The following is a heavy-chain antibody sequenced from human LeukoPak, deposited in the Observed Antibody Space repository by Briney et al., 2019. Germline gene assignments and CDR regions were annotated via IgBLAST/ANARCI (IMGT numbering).Heavy chain of an antibody. J-gene: IGHJ6*03. V-gene: IGHV4-4*07. D-gene: IGHD1-26*01. CDR2: IYTSGST. CDR1: GGSISSYY. Sequence: SETLSLTCTVSGGSISSYYWSWIRQPAGKGLEWIGRIYTSGSTNYNPSLKSRVTMSVDTSKNQFSLKLSSVTAADTAVYYCARVRRATQGVDYYMDVWGKGTTVTVSS. CDR3: ARVRRATQGVDYYMDV.